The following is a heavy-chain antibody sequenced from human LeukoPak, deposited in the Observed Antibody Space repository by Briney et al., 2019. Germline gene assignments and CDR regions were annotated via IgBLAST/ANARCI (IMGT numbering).Heavy chain of an antibody. CDR2: ISSSSYI. CDR3: ARGYNWNSVNWFDP. D-gene: IGHD1-7*01. Sequence: PGGSLRLSCAASGFTFSSYSMNWVRQAPGKGLEWVSSISSSSYIYYADSVKGRFTISRDNAKNSLYLQMNSLRAEDTAVYYCARGYNWNSVNWFDPWGQGTLVTVSS. CDR1: GFTFSSYS. J-gene: IGHJ5*02. V-gene: IGHV3-21*01.